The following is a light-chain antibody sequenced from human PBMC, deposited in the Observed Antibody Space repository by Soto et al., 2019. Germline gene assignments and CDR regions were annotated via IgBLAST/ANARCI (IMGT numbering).Light chain of an antibody. V-gene: IGKV1-5*01. CDR3: QQYNSYSPT. CDR1: QSISSW. Sequence: DIQMTQSPSTLSACVGDRVTITCRASQSISSWLAWYQQKPGKAPKLLIYDASSLESGVPSRFSGSGSGTEFTLTISSLQPDDFATYYCQQYNSYSPTFGQGTKLEIK. CDR2: DAS. J-gene: IGKJ2*01.